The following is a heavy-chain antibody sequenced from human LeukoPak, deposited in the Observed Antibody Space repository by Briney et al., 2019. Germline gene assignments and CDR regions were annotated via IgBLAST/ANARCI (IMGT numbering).Heavy chain of an antibody. V-gene: IGHV4-34*01. CDR1: GRSFSGYY. CDR2: INHSGSA. Sequence: SEALSLTCAVSGRSFSGYYWTWIRQPPGRGLEWIGEINHSGSANYNPSLKSRVTISLDTSKNQFSLKLSSVTAADTAVYYCARGQGTVTTHWGQGTLVTVSS. J-gene: IGHJ4*02. D-gene: IGHD4-17*01. CDR3: ARGQGTVTTH.